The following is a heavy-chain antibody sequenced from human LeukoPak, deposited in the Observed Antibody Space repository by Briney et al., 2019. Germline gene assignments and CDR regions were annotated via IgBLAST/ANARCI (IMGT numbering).Heavy chain of an antibody. V-gene: IGHV3-21*01. CDR3: AKHPNQLGVDY. J-gene: IGHJ4*02. CDR1: GFTFSSYS. CDR2: ISSSYI. D-gene: IGHD6-6*01. Sequence: GGSLRLSCSASGFTFSSYSMNWVRQAPGKGLEWVSSISSSYIYYADSVKGRFTISRDNAKNSLYLQMNSLRAEDTAVYYCAKHPNQLGVDYWGQGTLVTVSS.